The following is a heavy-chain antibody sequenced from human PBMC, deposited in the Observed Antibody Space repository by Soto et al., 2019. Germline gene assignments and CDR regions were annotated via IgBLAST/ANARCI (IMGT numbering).Heavy chain of an antibody. CDR2: IWYDGSNK. J-gene: IGHJ4*02. D-gene: IGHD3-22*01. CDR3: ARGWDYYDSSGYYAAWDY. V-gene: IGHV3-33*01. CDR1: GFTFSSYG. Sequence: QVQLVEPGGGVVQPGRSLRLSCAASGFTFSSYGMHWVRQAPGKGLEWVAVIWYDGSNKYYADSVKGRFTISRDNSKNTLYLQMNSLRAEDTAVYYCARGWDYYDSSGYYAAWDYWGQGTLVTVSS.